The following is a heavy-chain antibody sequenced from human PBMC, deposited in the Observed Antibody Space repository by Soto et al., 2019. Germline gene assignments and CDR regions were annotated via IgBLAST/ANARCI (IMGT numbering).Heavy chain of an antibody. D-gene: IGHD6-19*01. J-gene: IGHJ4*02. CDR3: ARRPRVGAVAGYPETYLDY. V-gene: IGHV1-69*12. CDR2: IIPIFGTA. CDR1: GGTFSSYA. Sequence: QVQLVQSGAEVKKPGSSVKVSCKASGGTFSSYAISWVRQAPGHALEWMGGIIPIFGTANYAQKFQGRVTISADESTSTAYMELRSLRSEDMAVYYCARRPRVGAVAGYPETYLDYWGQGTLVTVSS.